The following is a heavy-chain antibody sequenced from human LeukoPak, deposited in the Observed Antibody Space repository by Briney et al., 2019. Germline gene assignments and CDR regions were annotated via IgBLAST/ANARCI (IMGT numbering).Heavy chain of an antibody. V-gene: IGHV4-34*01. CDR3: ARTQEAGYSSGRYDSYYYYYMDV. CDR2: INHSGST. CDR1: GGSFSGYY. Sequence: SETLSLTCAVYGGSFSGYYWSWIRQPPGKGLEWIGEINHSGSTNYNPSLKSRVTISVDTSKNQFSLKLSSVTAADTAVYFCARTQEAGYSSGRYDSYYYYYMDVWGKGPRSPSP. J-gene: IGHJ6*03. D-gene: IGHD6-19*01.